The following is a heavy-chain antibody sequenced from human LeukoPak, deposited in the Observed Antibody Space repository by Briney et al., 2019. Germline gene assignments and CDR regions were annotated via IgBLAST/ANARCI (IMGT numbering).Heavy chain of an antibody. V-gene: IGHV4-34*01. Sequence: SETLSLTCAVYGGSFSGYYWSWIRQPPGKGREWSGEINHSGSTNYNPSLKSRVTISVDTSKNQFSLKLSSVTAADTAVYYCARAGVVTMVRGVISYWGQGTLVTVSS. CDR1: GGSFSGYY. J-gene: IGHJ4*02. D-gene: IGHD3-10*01. CDR2: INHSGST. CDR3: ARAGVVTMVRGVISY.